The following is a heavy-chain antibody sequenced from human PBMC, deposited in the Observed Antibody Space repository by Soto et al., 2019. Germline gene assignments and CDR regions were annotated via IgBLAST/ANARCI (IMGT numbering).Heavy chain of an antibody. CDR1: GYTFTSYG. CDR3: ARDKSLLWFGELLASDNWFDP. CDR2: ISAYNGNT. Sequence: VASVKVSCKASGYTFTSYGISWVRQAPGQGLEWMGWISAYNGNTNYAQKLQGRVTMTTDTSTSTAYMELRSLRSDDTAVYYCARDKSLLWFGELLASDNWFDPWGQGTLVTVSS. J-gene: IGHJ5*02. V-gene: IGHV1-18*01. D-gene: IGHD3-10*01.